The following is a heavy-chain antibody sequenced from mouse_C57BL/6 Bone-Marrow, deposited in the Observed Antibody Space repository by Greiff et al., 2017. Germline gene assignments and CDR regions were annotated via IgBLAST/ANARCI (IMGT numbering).Heavy chain of an antibody. Sequence: EVQLQQSGPELVKPGASVKIPCKASGYTFTDYNMAWVKQSHGKSLEWIGDINPNNGGTIYNQKFKGKATVTVDKSSSTAYMELSSLTSEDAAVYYCAKGSGNYWFAYWGQGTLVTVAA. J-gene: IGHJ3*01. CDR2: INPNNGGT. D-gene: IGHD2-1*01. CDR3: AKGSGNYWFAY. V-gene: IGHV1-18*01. CDR1: GYTFTDYN.